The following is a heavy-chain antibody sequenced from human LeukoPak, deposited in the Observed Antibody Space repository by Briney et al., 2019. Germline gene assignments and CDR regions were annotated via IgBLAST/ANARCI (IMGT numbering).Heavy chain of an antibody. CDR3: ARDGRRVVPAAMPIDY. CDR1: GFTFDDYA. V-gene: IGHV3-9*01. Sequence: GRSLRLSCAASGFTFDDYAMHWVRQAPGKGLEWVSGISWNSGSIGYADSVKGRFTISRDNAKNSLYLQMNSLRAEDTAVYYCARDGRRVVPAAMPIDYWGQGTLVTVSS. D-gene: IGHD2-2*01. CDR2: ISWNSGSI. J-gene: IGHJ4*02.